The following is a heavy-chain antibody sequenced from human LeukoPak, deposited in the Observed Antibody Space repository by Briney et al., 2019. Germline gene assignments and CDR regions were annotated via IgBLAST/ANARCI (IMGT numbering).Heavy chain of an antibody. J-gene: IGHJ4*02. CDR2: IHYSGST. CDR1: GGSISSYY. Sequence: PSETLSLTCTVSGGSISSYYWSWIRQPPGKGLEWIGYIHYSGSTDYNASLKSRVTISIDTSKNQFSLKLSSVTAADTAMYYCARHLMVTAGGSFDYWGQGTLVTVSS. V-gene: IGHV4-59*08. D-gene: IGHD6-13*01. CDR3: ARHLMVTAGGSFDY.